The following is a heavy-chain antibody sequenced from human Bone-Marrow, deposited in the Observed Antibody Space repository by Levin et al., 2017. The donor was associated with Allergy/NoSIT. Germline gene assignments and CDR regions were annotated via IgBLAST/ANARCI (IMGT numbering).Heavy chain of an antibody. Sequence: GESLKISCAASGFSLTNSWMNWVRQAPGKGLEWVGRIKTNTDGGTADYAAPVKGRFTISRDESKNTLFLQLNSLRTEDTAVYYCARSRGFGIVRTPPFDLWGQGTLVTVSS. D-gene: IGHD2/OR15-2a*01. J-gene: IGHJ4*02. CDR1: GFSLTNSW. V-gene: IGHV3-15*07. CDR3: ARSRGFGIVRTPPFDL. CDR2: IKTNTDGGTA.